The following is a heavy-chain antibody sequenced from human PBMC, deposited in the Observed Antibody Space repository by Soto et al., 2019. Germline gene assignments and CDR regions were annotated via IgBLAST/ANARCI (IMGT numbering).Heavy chain of an antibody. CDR2: IIPILGIA. CDR1: GGTFSSYT. Sequence: ASVKVSCKASGGTFSSYTISWVRQAPGQGLEWMGRIIPILGIANYAQKFQGRVTITADKSTSTAYMELSSLRSEDTAVYYCARDDLGVTTANWYFDLWGRGTLVTVSS. CDR3: ARDDLGVTTANWYFDL. D-gene: IGHD4-17*01. V-gene: IGHV1-69*04. J-gene: IGHJ2*01.